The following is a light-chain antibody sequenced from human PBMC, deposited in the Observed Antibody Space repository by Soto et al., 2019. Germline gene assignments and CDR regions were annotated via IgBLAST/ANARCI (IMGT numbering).Light chain of an antibody. CDR3: HQYNNRPPWT. V-gene: IGKV3-15*01. CDR1: QSVSSN. J-gene: IGKJ1*01. CDR2: GAS. Sequence: EIVMTQSPATLSVSPGERATLSCRASQSVSSNLAWYQQKPGQVPRLLIYGASTRATGIPARFGGSGSGTEFTLTISSLQSEDFAVYYCHQYNNRPPWTFGQGTKVEIK.